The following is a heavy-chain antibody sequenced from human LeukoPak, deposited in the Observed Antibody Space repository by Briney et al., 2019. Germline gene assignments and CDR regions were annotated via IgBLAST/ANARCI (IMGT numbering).Heavy chain of an antibody. J-gene: IGHJ3*02. CDR3: ARDCSSSAFDI. Sequence: PGGSLRLSCAASGFTFNIYTMTWVRQAPGKGLEWVSSICSSSRYIYYEDSVKGRFTISRDNDKNSVYLQMNSLRAEDTAVYYCARDCSSSAFDIWGQGTMVTVSS. V-gene: IGHV3-21*01. D-gene: IGHD2-15*01. CDR1: GFTFNIYT. CDR2: ICSSSRYI.